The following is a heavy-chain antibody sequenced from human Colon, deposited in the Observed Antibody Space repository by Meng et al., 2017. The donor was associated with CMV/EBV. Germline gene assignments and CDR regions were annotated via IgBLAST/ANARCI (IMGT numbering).Heavy chain of an antibody. CDR2: INTNTGNK. J-gene: IGHJ4*02. V-gene: IGHV7-4-1*02. D-gene: IGHD7-27*01. Sequence: SCKASGYTFNRYVMNWVRQAPGQGSEWIGRINTNTGNKLYEQGFTGRFVFSLDTYVSTAYLQISSLKAEDTAVYYCARDQPGEGADYWGQGTLVTVSS. CDR1: GYTFNRYV. CDR3: ARDQPGEGADY.